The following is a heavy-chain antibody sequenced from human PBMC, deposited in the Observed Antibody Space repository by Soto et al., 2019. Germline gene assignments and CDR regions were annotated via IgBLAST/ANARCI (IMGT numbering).Heavy chain of an antibody. V-gene: IGHV3-64*01. CDR1: GFTFSSYA. Sequence: GGSLRLSCAASGFTFSSYAMHWVRQAPGKGLEYVSAISSNGGSTYYANSVKGRFTISRDNSKNTLYLQMGSLRAEDMAVYYCARDYWLCSGGSCYYYYYMDVWGKGTTVTVSS. J-gene: IGHJ6*03. CDR3: ARDYWLCSGGSCYYYYYMDV. D-gene: IGHD2-15*01. CDR2: ISSNGGST.